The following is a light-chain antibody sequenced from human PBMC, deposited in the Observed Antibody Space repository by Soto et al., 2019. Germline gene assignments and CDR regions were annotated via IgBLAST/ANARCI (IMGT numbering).Light chain of an antibody. CDR3: QQYSSYWA. CDR2: KAS. CDR1: QSISSW. V-gene: IGKV1-5*03. Sequence: DIQMTQSPSTLSASVGDRVTITCRASQSISSWLAWYQQKPGKAPKLLIHKASTLESGVPSRFSGSKSGTEFTLTISSLQPDDFATYYCQQYSSYWAFGQGTKVEIK. J-gene: IGKJ1*01.